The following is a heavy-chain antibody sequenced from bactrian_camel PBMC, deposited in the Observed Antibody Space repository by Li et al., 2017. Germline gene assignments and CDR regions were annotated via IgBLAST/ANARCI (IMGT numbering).Heavy chain of an antibody. J-gene: IGHJ4*01. CDR3: AVNLWAGCGSPGPELSVRHHY. Sequence: VQLVESGGGSVQTGGSLRLSCAASRSTYESNCMGWFRQPLGKEREGVAAACFGGGSTIYADSVKDRFTISRDNAKNTLYLQMDSLKPGDTAMYYCAVNLWAGCGSPGPELSVRHHYRGQGTQVTVS. V-gene: IGHV3S42*01. CDR1: RSTYESNC. D-gene: IGHD3*01. CDR2: ACFGGGST.